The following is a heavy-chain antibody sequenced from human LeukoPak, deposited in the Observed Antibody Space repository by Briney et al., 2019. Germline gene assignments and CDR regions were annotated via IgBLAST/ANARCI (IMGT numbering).Heavy chain of an antibody. Sequence: PGGSLRLSCAASGVTFRSDTLNWVRQAPGKGLEWVSSISSGSTHIYNADSVKGRFTISRDNAKNSLYLQMNSLRAEDTAVYYCAELGITMIGGVWGKGTTVTISS. J-gene: IGHJ6*04. D-gene: IGHD3-10*02. V-gene: IGHV3-21*01. CDR3: AELGITMIGGV. CDR2: ISSGSTHI. CDR1: GVTFRSDT.